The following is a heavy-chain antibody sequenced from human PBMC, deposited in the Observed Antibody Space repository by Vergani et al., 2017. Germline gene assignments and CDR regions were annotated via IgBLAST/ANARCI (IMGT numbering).Heavy chain of an antibody. J-gene: IGHJ4*02. D-gene: IGHD3-22*01. Sequence: QVQLQESGPGLVKPSQTLSLTCTVSGGSISSGSYYWSWIRQPAGKGLEWIGRIYTSGSTNYNPSLKSRVTMSVDTSKNQFSLKLSSVTAADTAVYYCARVSYYDSSGYYWGQGTLVTVSS. V-gene: IGHV4-61*02. CDR1: GGSISSGSYY. CDR3: ARVSYYDSSGYY. CDR2: IYTSGST.